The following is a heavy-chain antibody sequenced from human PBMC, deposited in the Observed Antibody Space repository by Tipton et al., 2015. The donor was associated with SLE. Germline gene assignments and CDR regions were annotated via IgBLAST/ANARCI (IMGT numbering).Heavy chain of an antibody. J-gene: IGHJ3*02. V-gene: IGHV4-59*01. Sequence: LRLSCAASGFIFGDYAMHWIRQPPGKGLEWIGNIYESGNSNYNPSLKSRVTISVDASKNQFSLRLTSLTAADTAVYYCARVVYSFSDAFDIWGQGTLVTVSS. D-gene: IGHD6-13*01. CDR3: ARVVYSFSDAFDI. CDR1: GFIFGDYA. CDR2: IYESGNS.